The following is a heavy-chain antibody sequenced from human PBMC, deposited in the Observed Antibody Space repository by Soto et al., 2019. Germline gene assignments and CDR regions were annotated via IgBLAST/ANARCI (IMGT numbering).Heavy chain of an antibody. J-gene: IGHJ4*02. Sequence: EVQLVESGGDLVKPGGSLRLSCAASGFIFTNAWMTWVRQAPGKGLEWVGRIKSKTDGGTTDYAAPVKGRFTISRDDSKNTLYLQMNSLKTEDTAVYYCTTASIAAAGTSYYFDYWGQGTLVTVSS. CDR2: IKSKTDGGTT. CDR3: TTASIAAAGTSYYFDY. D-gene: IGHD6-13*01. CDR1: GFIFTNAW. V-gene: IGHV3-15*01.